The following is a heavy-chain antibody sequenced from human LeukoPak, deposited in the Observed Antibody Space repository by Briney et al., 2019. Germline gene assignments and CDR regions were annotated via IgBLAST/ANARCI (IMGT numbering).Heavy chain of an antibody. V-gene: IGHV3-33*01. CDR3: ARAAPYYYDSSGYSAFDS. CDR1: GFTFSSYG. J-gene: IGHJ3*02. Sequence: PGGSLRLSCAASGFTFSSYGMHWVRQAPGKGLEWVAVIWYDGSNKYYADSVKGRFTISRDNSKNTLYLQMNSLRDEDTAVYYCARAAPYYYDSSGYSAFDSWGQGTMVTVSA. D-gene: IGHD3-22*01. CDR2: IWYDGSNK.